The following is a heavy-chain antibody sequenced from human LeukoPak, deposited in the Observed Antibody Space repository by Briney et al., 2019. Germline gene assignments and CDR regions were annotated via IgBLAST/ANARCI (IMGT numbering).Heavy chain of an antibody. CDR1: AGTFSSYA. CDR3: ARKVLGYCSSTSCYHNAFDI. D-gene: IGHD2-2*01. Sequence: GASVKVSCKASAGTFSSYAISWVRQAPGQGLEGVGGIIPIFGTANYAQKFQGRVTITADESTSTAYMELSSLRSEDTAVYYCARKVLGYCSSTSCYHNAFDIWGQGTMVTVSS. J-gene: IGHJ3*02. V-gene: IGHV1-69*13. CDR2: IIPIFGTA.